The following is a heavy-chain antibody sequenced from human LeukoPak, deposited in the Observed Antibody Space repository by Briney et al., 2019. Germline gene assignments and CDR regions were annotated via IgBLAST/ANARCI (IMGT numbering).Heavy chain of an antibody. CDR1: GYTFASYG. D-gene: IGHD4-11*01. V-gene: IGHV1-69*13. CDR3: ANKLGTTPAGYGMDV. Sequence: SVKVSCKASGYTFASYGISWVRQAPRQGLEWMGGIIPIFGTANYAQKFQGRVTITADESTSTAYMELSSLRSEDTAVYYCANKLGTTPAGYGMDVWGQGTTVTVSS. J-gene: IGHJ6*02. CDR2: IIPIFGTA.